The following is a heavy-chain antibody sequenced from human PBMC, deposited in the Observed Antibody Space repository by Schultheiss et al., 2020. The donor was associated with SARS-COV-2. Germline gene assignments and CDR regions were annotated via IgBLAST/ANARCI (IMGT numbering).Heavy chain of an antibody. D-gene: IGHD4-17*01. J-gene: IGHJ4*02. V-gene: IGHV4-34*01. CDR3: ARGFNDYGDYVDY. CDR2: INHSGST. Sequence: SETLSLTCAVYGGSFSSSSYYWGWIRQPPGKGLEWIGEINHSGSTNYNPSLKSRVTISVDTSKNQFSLKLSSVTAADTAVYYCARGFNDYGDYVDYWGQGTLVTVSS. CDR1: GGSFSSSSYY.